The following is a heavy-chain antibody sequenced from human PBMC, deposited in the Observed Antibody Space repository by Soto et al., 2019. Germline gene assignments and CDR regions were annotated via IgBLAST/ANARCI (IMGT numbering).Heavy chain of an antibody. CDR1: GYTFTSYG. J-gene: IGHJ4*02. V-gene: IGHV1-18*01. Sequence: QVQLVQSGAEVKKPGASVKVSCKASGYTFTSYGISWVRQAPGQGLEWMGWISAYNGNTNYAQKLQGRVTMTTDTSTRTADMELRSLRSGDTAVYYCARVYCSGGSRYPFDYWGQGTLVTVSS. D-gene: IGHD2-15*01. CDR3: ARVYCSGGSRYPFDY. CDR2: ISAYNGNT.